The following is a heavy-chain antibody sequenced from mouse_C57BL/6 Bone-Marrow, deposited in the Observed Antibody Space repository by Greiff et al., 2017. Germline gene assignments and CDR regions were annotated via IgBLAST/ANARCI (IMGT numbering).Heavy chain of an antibody. D-gene: IGHD1-1*01. CDR2: INYDGSST. V-gene: IGHV5-16*01. CDR3: ARLYYYGSRGYAMDY. Sequence: EVKLVESEGGLVQPGSSMKLSCTASGFTFSDYYMAWVRQVPEKGLEWVANINYDGSSTYYLDSLKSRFIISRDNAKNILYLQMSSLKSEDTATYYCARLYYYGSRGYAMDYWGQGTSVTVSS. CDR1: GFTFSDYY. J-gene: IGHJ4*01.